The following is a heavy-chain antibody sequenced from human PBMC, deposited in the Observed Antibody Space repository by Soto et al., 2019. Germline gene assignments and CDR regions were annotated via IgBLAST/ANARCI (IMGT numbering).Heavy chain of an antibody. D-gene: IGHD1-20*01. CDR1: GYKFNTYD. Sequence: QVQLVQSGAEVEKPGASVKVSCQASGYKFNTYDINWVRQATGQGLEWMGWMRPSSGNTGYAQKFQGRVTMTRDTSESTAYMELNSLTSDATAVYYCARGITQGYDYWGQGTPVTVSS. J-gene: IGHJ4*02. CDR3: ARGITQGYDY. CDR2: MRPSSGNT. V-gene: IGHV1-8*02.